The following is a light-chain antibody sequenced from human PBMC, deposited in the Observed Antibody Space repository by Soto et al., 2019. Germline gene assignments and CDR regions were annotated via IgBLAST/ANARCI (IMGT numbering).Light chain of an antibody. Sequence: QSVLTQPASVSGSPGQSITISCTGTSSDVGGYNYVSWYQQHPGKAPKRMIYEVSNRPSGVANRFSGSKSGNTASLTISGLQAEDEADYYCSSYTSRSTRVFGGGTKVTVL. CDR3: SSYTSRSTRV. J-gene: IGLJ3*02. CDR2: EVS. CDR1: SSDVGGYNY. V-gene: IGLV2-14*01.